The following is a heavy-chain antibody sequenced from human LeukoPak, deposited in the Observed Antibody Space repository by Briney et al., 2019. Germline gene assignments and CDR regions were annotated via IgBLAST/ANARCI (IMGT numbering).Heavy chain of an antibody. CDR1: GYTFTDYY. V-gene: IGHV1-2*02. J-gene: IGHJ4*02. D-gene: IGHD6-19*01. Sequence: GASVKVSCKASGYTFTDYYMHWVRQAPGQGLEWMGWINPNSGGTNYAQKFQGRVTMTRDTSISTAYMELSRLRSDDTAVYYCARDGSSGWSNYFDYWGQGTLVTVSS. CDR3: ARDGSSGWSNYFDY. CDR2: INPNSGGT.